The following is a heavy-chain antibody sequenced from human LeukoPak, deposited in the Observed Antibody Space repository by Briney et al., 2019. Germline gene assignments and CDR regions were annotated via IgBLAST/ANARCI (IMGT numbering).Heavy chain of an antibody. CDR3: ATPSTGGHCSSTSCYDFHY. CDR2: FDPEDGET. D-gene: IGHD2-2*01. V-gene: IGHV1-24*01. J-gene: IGHJ4*02. Sequence: GASVKVSCKASGYTFTSYGISWVRQAPGKGLEWMGGFDPEDGETIYAQKFQGRVTMTEDTSTDTAYMELSSLRSEDTAVYYCATPSTGGHCSSTSCYDFHYWGQGTLVTVSS. CDR1: GYTFTSYG.